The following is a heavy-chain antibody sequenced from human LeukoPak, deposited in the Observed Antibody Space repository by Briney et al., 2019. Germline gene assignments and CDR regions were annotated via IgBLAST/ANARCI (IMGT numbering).Heavy chain of an antibody. V-gene: IGHV3-23*01. CDR3: ARDPINYDLTHFDY. CDR1: GFTFSSYA. J-gene: IGHJ4*02. D-gene: IGHD1-7*01. Sequence: GGSLRLSCAASGFTFSSYAMSWVRQAPGKGLDWVSAISGSGGSTDYADSVKGRFTISRDNAKNSLYLQMNSLRAEDTAVYYCARDPINYDLTHFDYWGQGTLVTVSS. CDR2: ISGSGGST.